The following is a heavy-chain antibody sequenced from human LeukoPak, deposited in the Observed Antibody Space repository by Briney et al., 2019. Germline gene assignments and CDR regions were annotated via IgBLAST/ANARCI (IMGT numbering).Heavy chain of an antibody. CDR3: AKDRPRYSGVFAY. CDR2: ISGKCGST. J-gene: IGHJ4*02. D-gene: IGHD1-1*01. Sequence: GGSLRLSCAASGFTFNSYAMSWVRQAPGKALEWGSAISGKCGSTYYADSVKGRFTISRDNSKNTLYLQMNSLRARDTAVYYCAKDRPRYSGVFAYCSQASLVTVPS. V-gene: IGHV3-23*01. CDR1: GFTFNSYA.